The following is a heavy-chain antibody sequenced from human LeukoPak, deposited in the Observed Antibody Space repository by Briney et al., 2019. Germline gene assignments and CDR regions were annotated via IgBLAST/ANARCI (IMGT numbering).Heavy chain of an antibody. D-gene: IGHD3-10*01. CDR1: RFTFSSYE. CDR2: ISSSGTTI. J-gene: IGHJ4*02. CDR3: ARWGHYGSGSYKFDY. Sequence: GGSLRLSCAASRFTFSSYEMNWLRPAPVKGLERVKYISSSGTTIYYADSVKGRFTISRDNAKNSLYLQMNSLRAEDTAVYYCARWGHYGSGSYKFDYWGQGTLVTVSS. V-gene: IGHV3-48*03.